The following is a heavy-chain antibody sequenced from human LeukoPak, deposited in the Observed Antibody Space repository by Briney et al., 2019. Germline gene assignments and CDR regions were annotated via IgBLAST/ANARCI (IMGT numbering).Heavy chain of an antibody. CDR3: ARDREDYAGDWYFDL. D-gene: IGHD4-17*01. CDR2: IYYSGST. J-gene: IGHJ2*01. V-gene: IGHV4-59*01. Sequence: SETLSLTCTVSGGSISSYYWSWIRQPPGKGLEWIGYIYYSGSTNYNPSLKSRVTISVDTSKNQFSLKLSSVTAADTAVHYCARDREDYAGDWYFDLWGRGTLVTVSS. CDR1: GGSISSYY.